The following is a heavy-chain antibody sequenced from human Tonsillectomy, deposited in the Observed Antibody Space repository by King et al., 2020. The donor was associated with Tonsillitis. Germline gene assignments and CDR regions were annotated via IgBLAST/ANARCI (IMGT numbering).Heavy chain of an antibody. J-gene: IGHJ4*02. D-gene: IGHD2-2*01. CDR3: AKDFLPSQPVWYYFDY. CDR1: GFTFSGYA. Sequence: VQLVESGGGLVQPGGSLRLSCAASGFTFSGYAMNWVRQAPGKGLEWVSGISGSGGSTSYADSVKGRFTISRDNSKNTLFLQMNSLRAEDTAVKYCAKDFLPSQPVWYYFDYWGQGTLVTVSS. V-gene: IGHV3-23*04. CDR2: ISGSGGST.